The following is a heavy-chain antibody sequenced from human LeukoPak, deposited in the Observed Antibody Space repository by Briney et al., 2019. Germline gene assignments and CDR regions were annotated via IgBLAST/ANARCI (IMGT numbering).Heavy chain of an antibody. J-gene: IGHJ6*04. D-gene: IGHD2-2*01. V-gene: IGHV4-39*07. CDR3: ARQPKASLPAATRVDV. Sequence: SETLSLTCTVSGGSISSSSYYWGWIRQPPGKGPEWIGSIYYSGSTFYNPSLKSRVTISIDTSKNQFSLKLSSVTAADTAVYYCARQPKASLPAATRVDVWGKGTTVTVSS. CDR1: GGSISSSSYY. CDR2: IYYSGST.